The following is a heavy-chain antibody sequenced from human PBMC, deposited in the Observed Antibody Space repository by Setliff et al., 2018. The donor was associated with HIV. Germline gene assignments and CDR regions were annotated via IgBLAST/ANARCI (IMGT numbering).Heavy chain of an antibody. D-gene: IGHD2-2*03. Sequence: PGGSLRLSCAASGFSFSDNVITWIRQAPGKGLEWVSLIGTINNTYYADSVKGRFTISRDDSQNTAFLQMNSLRADDTAVYYCAKVDSGHCDSSSCRDFDYWGQGTLVTVSS. V-gene: IGHV3-23*01. CDR1: GFSFSDNV. CDR3: AKVDSGHCDSSSCRDFDY. CDR2: IGTINNT. J-gene: IGHJ4*02.